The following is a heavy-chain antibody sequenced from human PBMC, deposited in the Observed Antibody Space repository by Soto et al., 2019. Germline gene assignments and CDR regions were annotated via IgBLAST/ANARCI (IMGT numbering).Heavy chain of an antibody. D-gene: IGHD6-19*01. CDR3: AKNYDSSGWYLGEFDY. V-gene: IGHV3-30*18. Sequence: GGSLRLSCAASGFTFSSYGMHGVRQAPGKGLEWVAVISYDGSNKYYADSVKGRFTISRDNSKNTLYLQMNSLRAEDTAVYYCAKNYDSSGWYLGEFDYWGQGTLVTVSS. CDR2: ISYDGSNK. CDR1: GFTFSSYG. J-gene: IGHJ4*02.